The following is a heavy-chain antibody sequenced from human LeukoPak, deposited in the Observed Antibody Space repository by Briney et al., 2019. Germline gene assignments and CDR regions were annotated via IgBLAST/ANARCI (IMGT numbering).Heavy chain of an antibody. CDR3: AKELAKYDSSGYVAFDI. CDR2: ISYDGSNK. D-gene: IGHD3-22*01. V-gene: IGHV3-30*18. CDR1: GFTFSSYG. Sequence: GGSLRLSCAASGFTFSSYGMHWVRQAPGKGLEWVAVISYDGSNKYYADSVKGRFTISRDNSKNTLYLQMNSLGAEDTAVYYCAKELAKYDSSGYVAFDIWGQGTMVTVSS. J-gene: IGHJ3*02.